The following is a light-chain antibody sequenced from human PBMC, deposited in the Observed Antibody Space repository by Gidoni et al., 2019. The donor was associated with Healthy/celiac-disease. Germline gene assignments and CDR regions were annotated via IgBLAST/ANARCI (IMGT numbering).Light chain of an antibody. J-gene: IGLJ2*01. CDR1: KLGDKY. V-gene: IGLV3-1*01. Sequence: SYELTQPPSVTVSPGQTASITCSGYKLGDKYACWYQQKPGQSHVLVIYQDSKRPSGIPERFSGSNSGNTATLTISGTQAMDEADYYCQAWDSSTVVFGGGTKLTVL. CDR2: QDS. CDR3: QAWDSSTVV.